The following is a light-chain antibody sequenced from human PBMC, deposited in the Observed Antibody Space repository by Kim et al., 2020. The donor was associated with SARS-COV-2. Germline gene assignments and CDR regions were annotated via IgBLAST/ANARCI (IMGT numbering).Light chain of an antibody. V-gene: IGKV1-27*01. Sequence: ASVGDRVTITCRASQGIISYLVWYQHKPGKVPRLLIYAASVLQSGVPSRFSGSGFGTDFTLTISSLQPEDVASYYCQKYDRAPWTFGQGTKVDIK. CDR3: QKYDRAPWT. CDR2: AAS. CDR1: QGIISY. J-gene: IGKJ1*01.